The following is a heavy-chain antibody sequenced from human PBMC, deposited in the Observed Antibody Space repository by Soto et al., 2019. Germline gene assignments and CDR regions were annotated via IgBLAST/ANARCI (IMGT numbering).Heavy chain of an antibody. CDR1: GFSLYTSGVG. J-gene: IGHJ4*02. Sequence: QITLKESGPTLVKPTETLTLTCSFSGFSLYTSGVGVGWIRQPPGKALEWLGVIYWDDDKRYSSSLKSRVTIAKDASKNQVFLTLTNLHPVDTGTYYCAHREGANAEFDFWGQGTLVTVSS. D-gene: IGHD2-15*01. V-gene: IGHV2-5*02. CDR2: IYWDDDK. CDR3: AHREGANAEFDF.